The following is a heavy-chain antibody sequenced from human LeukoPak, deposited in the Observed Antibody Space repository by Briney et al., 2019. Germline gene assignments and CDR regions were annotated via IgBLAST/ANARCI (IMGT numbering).Heavy chain of an antibody. CDR3: AKGYSFGCCNYYYMDA. D-gene: IGHD5-18*01. J-gene: IGHJ6*03. CDR2: ISRSGGTT. V-gene: IGHV3-23*01. CDR1: GFTFSSYG. Sequence: GGSLRLSCAASGFTFSSYGMSWVRQAPGKGLEWVSAISRSGGTTYSADSVKGRFTVSRDNSKNTLYLQMNSLRAEDTALYYCAKGYSFGCCNYYYMDAWGKGTTVTVSS.